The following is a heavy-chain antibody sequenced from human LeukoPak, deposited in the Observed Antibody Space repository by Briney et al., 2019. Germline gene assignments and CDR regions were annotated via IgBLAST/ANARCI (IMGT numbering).Heavy chain of an antibody. CDR3: ARRLQLLWYFQH. D-gene: IGHD2-2*01. J-gene: IGHJ1*01. Sequence: PSETLSLTCAVYGGSFSGYYWSWIRQAPGKGLEWTGEINHSGSTNYNPSLKSRVTISVDTSKAQFSLKLSSVTAADTAVYYCARRLQLLWYFQHGGQGALVIVSS. CDR1: GGSFSGYY. V-gene: IGHV4-34*01. CDR2: INHSGST.